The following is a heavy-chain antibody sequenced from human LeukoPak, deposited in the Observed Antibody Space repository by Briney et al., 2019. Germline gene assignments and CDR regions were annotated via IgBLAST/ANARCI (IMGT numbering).Heavy chain of an antibody. CDR3: ARVGAPVAGTFDP. CDR1: GGSASSGSYY. D-gene: IGHD6-13*01. J-gene: IGHJ5*02. CDR2: IYYSGST. V-gene: IGHV4-61*01. Sequence: SETLSLNCTVSGGSASSGSYYWRWIRQPPGKGLELIGYIYYSGSTNYNPSLKSRATISVDTSKNQFSLKLSSVTAADTSVYYCARVGAPVAGTFDPWGQGSLVTVSS.